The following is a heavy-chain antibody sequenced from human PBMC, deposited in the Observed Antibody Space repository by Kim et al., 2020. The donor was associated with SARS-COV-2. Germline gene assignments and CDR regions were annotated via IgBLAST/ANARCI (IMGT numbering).Heavy chain of an antibody. CDR1: SDSISSYY. CDR2: IYYSGST. V-gene: IGHV4-59*01. J-gene: IGHJ4*02. Sequence: SETLSLTCTVSSDSISSYYWSWIRQLPGKGLEWLGYIYYSGSTDYNPSLKSRVTISWDTSKNQASLDVTSGSAADTAVYYCTRSEGRGSWHQFDYWGQGMLVTVSS. D-gene: IGHD6-13*01. CDR3: TRSEGRGSWHQFDY.